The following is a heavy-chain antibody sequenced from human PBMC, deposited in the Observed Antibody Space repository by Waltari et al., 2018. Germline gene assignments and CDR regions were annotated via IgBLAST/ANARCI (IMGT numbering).Heavy chain of an antibody. CDR3: ARVYSNHFDP. V-gene: IGHV4-59*11. D-gene: IGHD6-13*01. CDR1: GGSISSHY. Sequence: QVQLQESGPGLVKPSETLSLTCTVSGGSISSHYWSWIRQPPGKGLEWIGYIYYSGSTNYNPSLKSRVTISVDTSKNQFSLKLSSVTAADTAVYYCARVYSNHFDPWGQGTLVTVSS. J-gene: IGHJ5*02. CDR2: IYYSGST.